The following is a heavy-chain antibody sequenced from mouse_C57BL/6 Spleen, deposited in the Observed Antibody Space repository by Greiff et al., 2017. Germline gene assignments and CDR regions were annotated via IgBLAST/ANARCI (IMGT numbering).Heavy chain of an antibody. CDR3: ARTYYSNYLFAY. CDR1: GYTFTSYW. J-gene: IGHJ3*01. Sequence: QVQLQQPGAELVKPGASVKLSCKASGYTFTSYWMQWVKQRPGQGLEWIGEIDPSDSYTNYNQKFKGKATLTVDTASSTAYMQLSSLTSEDSAVYYCARTYYSNYLFAYWGQGTLVTVSA. V-gene: IGHV1-50*01. D-gene: IGHD2-5*01. CDR2: IDPSDSYT.